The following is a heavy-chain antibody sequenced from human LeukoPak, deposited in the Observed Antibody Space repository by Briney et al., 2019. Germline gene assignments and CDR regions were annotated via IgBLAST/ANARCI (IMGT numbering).Heavy chain of an antibody. CDR2: IRSDGSNK. CDR1: GFTFGSYG. Sequence: GGSLRLSCAASGFTFGSYGMHWVRQAPGKGLEWVTFIRSDGSNKYYADSVKGRFTISRDNSKNTLYLQMNTLIADDTAVYYCARVVGGQVGWFDPWGQGTLVTVSS. D-gene: IGHD2-2*01. J-gene: IGHJ5*02. CDR3: ARVVGGQVGWFDP. V-gene: IGHV3-30*02.